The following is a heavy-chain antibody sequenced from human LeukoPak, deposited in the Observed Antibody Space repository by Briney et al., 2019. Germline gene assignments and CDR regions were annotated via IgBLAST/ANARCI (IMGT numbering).Heavy chain of an antibody. J-gene: IGHJ4*02. CDR1: GFTFSSYS. Sequence: PGGSLRLSCAASGFTFSSYSMNWVRQAPGKGLEWVSSISSSSSYIYYADSVKGRFTISRDNAKNSLYLQMNSLRAEDTAVYYCARDSIVATIPDYWGQGTLVTVSS. CDR3: ARDSIVATIPDY. CDR2: ISSSSSYI. V-gene: IGHV3-21*01. D-gene: IGHD5-12*01.